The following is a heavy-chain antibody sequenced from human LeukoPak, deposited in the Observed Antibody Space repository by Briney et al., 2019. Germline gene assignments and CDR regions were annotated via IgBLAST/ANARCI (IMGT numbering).Heavy chain of an antibody. CDR2: IKVGGREK. Sequence: PGGSLRLSCAASGFTYFSYWMSCVRQAPEKGLEWVAHIKVGGREKYYVDSVKGRFTISRDNAQNSLSLQMNSLRGEDAAVYYCARGGWFSRTDVFETWGQGTMVTVSS. CDR1: GFTYFSYW. J-gene: IGHJ3*02. D-gene: IGHD6-19*01. CDR3: ARGGWFSRTDVFET. V-gene: IGHV3-7*04.